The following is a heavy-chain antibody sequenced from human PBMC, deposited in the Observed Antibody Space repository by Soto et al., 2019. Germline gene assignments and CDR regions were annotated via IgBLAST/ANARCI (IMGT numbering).Heavy chain of an antibody. CDR3: AIIPAAMGDWFDP. CDR1: GFTFSSYA. D-gene: IGHD2-2*01. Sequence: EVQLLESGGGLVQPGGSLRLSCAASGFTFSSYAMSWVRQAPGKGLEWVSAISGSGGSTYYADSVKGRFTISRDNSKNTLYLQMNSLRSEDTAVYYCAIIPAAMGDWFDPWGQGTLVTVSS. V-gene: IGHV3-23*01. CDR2: ISGSGGST. J-gene: IGHJ5*02.